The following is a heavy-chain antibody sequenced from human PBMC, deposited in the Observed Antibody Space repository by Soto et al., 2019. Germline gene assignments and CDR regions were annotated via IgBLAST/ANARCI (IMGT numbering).Heavy chain of an antibody. Sequence: PGGSLRLSCAASGFTFSSYWMTWVRQASGKGLEWVANIKQDGSEKYYVDSVKGRFTISRDNAKNSLYLQMNSLRAEDSAVYYCAREYAFLEWLLKENYYYYGMDVWGQGTTVTVSS. CDR2: IKQDGSEK. D-gene: IGHD3-3*02. J-gene: IGHJ6*02. V-gene: IGHV3-7*01. CDR3: AREYAFLEWLLKENYYYYGMDV. CDR1: GFTFSSYW.